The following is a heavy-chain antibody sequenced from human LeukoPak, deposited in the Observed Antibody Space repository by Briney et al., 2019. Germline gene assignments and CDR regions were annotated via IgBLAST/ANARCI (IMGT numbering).Heavy chain of an antibody. J-gene: IGHJ4*02. V-gene: IGHV1-46*01. D-gene: IGHD3-22*01. CDR1: GYTFINSY. Sequence: ASVKVSCKASGYTFINSYMHWVRQAPGQGLEWMGIISPSGGSSTYAQKLQGRVTMTTDTSTSTAYMELRSLRSDDTAVYYCARYYYDSSGFDYWGQGTLVTVSS. CDR2: ISPSGGSS. CDR3: ARYYYDSSGFDY.